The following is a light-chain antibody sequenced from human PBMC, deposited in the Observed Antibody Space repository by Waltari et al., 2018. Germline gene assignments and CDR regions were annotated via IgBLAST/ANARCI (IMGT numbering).Light chain of an antibody. CDR3: QQYGSSPRFT. CDR1: QSVSSSY. CDR2: GAA. Sequence: DIVLTQSPGTLSLSPEESATPSCRASQSVSSSYLAWYQQKPGHAPRLLIYGAASRATGIPDRFSGSGSGTDYTLTISRLEPEDFAVYYCQQYGSSPRFTFGPGTKVDIK. J-gene: IGKJ3*01. V-gene: IGKV3-20*01.